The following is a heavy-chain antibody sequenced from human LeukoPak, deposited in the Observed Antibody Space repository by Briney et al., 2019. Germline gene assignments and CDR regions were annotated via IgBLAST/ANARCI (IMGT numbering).Heavy chain of an antibody. Sequence: SETLSLTCTVSGGSISYYYWSWIRQPPGKGLEWIGRIYTSGSTNYNPSLKSRVTISVDKSKNQFSLKLSSVTAADTAVYYCARDPGSSYFDYWGQGTLVTVSS. CDR2: IYTSGST. D-gene: IGHD1-26*01. CDR1: GGSISYYY. V-gene: IGHV4-4*07. J-gene: IGHJ4*02. CDR3: ARDPGSSYFDY.